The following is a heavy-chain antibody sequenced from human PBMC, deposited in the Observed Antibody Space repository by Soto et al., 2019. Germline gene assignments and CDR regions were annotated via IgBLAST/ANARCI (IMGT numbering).Heavy chain of an antibody. D-gene: IGHD3-10*01. V-gene: IGHV4-31*03. Sequence: QVQLQESGPGLVKPSQTLSLTCTVSGGSISSGGYYWSWIRQHPGKGLEWIGYIYYSGTTNYNPSLKSRVTISVDTSTNQFSLNLNSVIAADTAVYYCARAPGVQYGMDVWGQGTTVTVSS. CDR3: ARAPGVQYGMDV. CDR1: GGSISSGGYY. J-gene: IGHJ6*02. CDR2: IYYSGTT.